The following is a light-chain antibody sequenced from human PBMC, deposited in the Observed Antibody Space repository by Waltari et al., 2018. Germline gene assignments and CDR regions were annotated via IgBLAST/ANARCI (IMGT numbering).Light chain of an antibody. CDR1: SSDIGDFNH. CDR2: EVT. J-gene: IGLJ2*01. Sequence: QSALTQPASVSGSPGQSTTISCTGTSSDIGDFNHVSWYQLHPGKAPKPVISEVTDRPSGVSNRFSGSKSGNTASLTISGLQTEDEADYYCSSYTTTTNYVIFGGGTKLTVL. CDR3: SSYTTTTNYVI. V-gene: IGLV2-14*01.